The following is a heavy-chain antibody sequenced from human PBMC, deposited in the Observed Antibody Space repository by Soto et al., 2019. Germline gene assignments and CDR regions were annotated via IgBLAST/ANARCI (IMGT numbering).Heavy chain of an antibody. Sequence: SETLSLTCTVSGGSISSSSYYWGWIRQPPGKGLEWIGSIYYSGSTYYNPSLKSRVTISVDTSKNQFSLKLSPVTAADTAVYYCASHDFPRLGDYYYYGMDVWGQGTTVTVSS. D-gene: IGHD3-3*01. V-gene: IGHV4-39*01. CDR2: IYYSGST. CDR3: ASHDFPRLGDYYYYGMDV. J-gene: IGHJ6*02. CDR1: GGSISSSSYY.